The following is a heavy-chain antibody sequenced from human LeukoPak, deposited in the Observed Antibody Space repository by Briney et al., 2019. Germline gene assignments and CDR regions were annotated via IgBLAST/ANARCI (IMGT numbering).Heavy chain of an antibody. CDR2: IKQDGREK. J-gene: IGHJ3*02. CDR1: GFTFSSYW. CDR3: TRYHRARAFDI. V-gene: IGHV3-7*01. Sequence: GGSLRLSCAASGFTFSSYWMSWVRQAPGKGLEWVANIKQDGREKYYVDSVKGRFTISRDNAKNSLYLQMNSLRAEDTAVYYCTRYHRARAFDIWGQGTMVTVSS.